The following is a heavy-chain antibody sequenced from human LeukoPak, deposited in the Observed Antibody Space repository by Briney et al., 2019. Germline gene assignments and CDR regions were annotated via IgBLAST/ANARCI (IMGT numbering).Heavy chain of an antibody. Sequence: GGSLRLSCAASGFTFSSYAMSWVRQAPGKGLEWVSAISGSGGSTYYADSVKGRFTISRDNSKNTLYLQMNSLRAEDTAVYYRAKDPRIAVAGTRTNLYYYYYGMDVWGQGTTVTVSS. V-gene: IGHV3-23*01. J-gene: IGHJ6*02. D-gene: IGHD6-19*01. CDR3: AKDPRIAVAGTRTNLYYYYYGMDV. CDR2: ISGSGGST. CDR1: GFTFSSYA.